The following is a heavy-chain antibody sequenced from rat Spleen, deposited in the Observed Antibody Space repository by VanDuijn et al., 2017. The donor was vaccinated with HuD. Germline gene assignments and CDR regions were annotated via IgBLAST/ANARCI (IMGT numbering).Heavy chain of an antibody. Sequence: EVQLQESGPGPVKVSESLSLTCSVTGHSITSSYRWNWIRKFPGNKMEWIGHISYSGSTSYNPSLKSRISITRDTSKNQFFLQVNSVTTEDTATYYCARSDGVHYYLPFADWGQGTLVTASS. CDR1: GHSITSSY. J-gene: IGHJ3*01. V-gene: IGHV3-1*01. CDR3: ARSDGVHYYLPFAD. CDR2: ISYSGST. D-gene: IGHD1-1*01.